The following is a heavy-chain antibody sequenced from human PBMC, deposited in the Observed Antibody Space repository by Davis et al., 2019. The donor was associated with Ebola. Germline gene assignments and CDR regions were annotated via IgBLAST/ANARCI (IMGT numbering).Heavy chain of an antibody. CDR1: GGSVTSNNYY. V-gene: IGHV4-61*01. CDR2: IYYTGST. J-gene: IGHJ3*01. Sequence: SETLSLTCNVSGGSVTSNNYYWSWIRQPPGKGLEWIGYIYYTGSTSYNPSLRSRITISVDTSKNQFSLKLTSVTAADTAVYYCSRDDRYCSSTRCDVFDVWGQGTMVTVSS. D-gene: IGHD2-2*01. CDR3: SRDDRYCSSTRCDVFDV.